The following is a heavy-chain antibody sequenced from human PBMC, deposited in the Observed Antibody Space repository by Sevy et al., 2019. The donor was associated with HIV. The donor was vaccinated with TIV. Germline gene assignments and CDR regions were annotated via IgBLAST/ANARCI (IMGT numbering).Heavy chain of an antibody. D-gene: IGHD3-22*01. V-gene: IGHV1-24*01. CDR1: GYTLSELS. J-gene: IGHJ4*02. CDR3: AITKDYYDNSGYPFDY. CDR2: FDPEDRET. Sequence: APVKVSCKVFGYTLSELSMHWVRQTPRKGLERMGSFDPEDRETIYAQKFQGRVAMTEDTSTDTAYMELRSLRSEDTAVFYCAITKDYYDNSGYPFDYWGQGTLVTVSS.